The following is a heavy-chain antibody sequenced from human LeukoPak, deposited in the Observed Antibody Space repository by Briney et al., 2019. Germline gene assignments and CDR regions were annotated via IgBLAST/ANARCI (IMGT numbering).Heavy chain of an antibody. V-gene: IGHV1-24*01. Sequence: ASVKVSCKVSGYTLTELSMHWVRQAPGKGLEWMGGFDPEDGETIYAQKFQGRVTMTEDTSTDTVYMELSSLRSEDTAVYYCARVGDYGGNMGVDYWGQGTLVTVSS. CDR2: FDPEDGET. CDR3: ARVGDYGGNMGVDY. D-gene: IGHD4-23*01. J-gene: IGHJ4*02. CDR1: GYTLTELS.